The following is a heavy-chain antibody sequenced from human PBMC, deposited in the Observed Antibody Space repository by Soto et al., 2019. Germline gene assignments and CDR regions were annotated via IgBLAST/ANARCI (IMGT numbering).Heavy chain of an antibody. CDR2: IYYSGST. CDR3: ATKPKYSSGWYRADWFDP. D-gene: IGHD6-19*01. CDR1: GGSISIYY. Sequence: PSETLSLTCTVSGGSISIYYWSWIRQPPGKGLEWIGYIYYSGSTDYNPSLKSRVTISVDTSKNQFSLKLSSVTAADTAVYYCATKPKYSSGWYRADWFDPWGQGTLVTVSS. J-gene: IGHJ5*02. V-gene: IGHV4-59*01.